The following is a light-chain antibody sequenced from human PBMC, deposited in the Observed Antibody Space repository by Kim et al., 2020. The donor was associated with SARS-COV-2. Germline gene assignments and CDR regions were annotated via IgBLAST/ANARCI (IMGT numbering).Light chain of an antibody. V-gene: IGKV3-15*01. Sequence: EEVTRAGRSTKRVNANLAWYQQKPGQPPRLLVYGGSVTPTYIPARFSGSGSKTEYTLTVTSLQSEDFAIYYCQQYDEWPWTFGQGTKVDIK. CDR1: KRVNAN. J-gene: IGKJ1*01. CDR3: QQYDEWPWT. CDR2: GGS.